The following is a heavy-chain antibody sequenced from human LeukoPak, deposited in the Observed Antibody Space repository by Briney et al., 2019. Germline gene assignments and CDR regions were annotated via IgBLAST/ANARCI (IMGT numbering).Heavy chain of an antibody. CDR2: ISGSGGST. CDR3: AKDRIAAAGRDLLWPPKPPDSDY. V-gene: IGHV3-23*01. D-gene: IGHD6-13*01. Sequence: PGGSLRLSCAASGFTFSSYSMNWVRQAPGKGLEWVSAISGSGGSTYYADSVKGRFTISRDNSKDTLYLQMNSLRAEDAAVYYCAKDRIAAAGRDLLWPPKPPDSDYWGQGTLVTVSS. CDR1: GFTFSSYS. J-gene: IGHJ4*02.